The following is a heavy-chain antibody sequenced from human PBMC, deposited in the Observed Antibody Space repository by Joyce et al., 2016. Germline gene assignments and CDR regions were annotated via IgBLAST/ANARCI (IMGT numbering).Heavy chain of an antibody. CDR1: DFPVSRNY. CDR3: AGSWGRGAFDI. Sequence: EVQLVESGGGLIQPGWSLRLACAASDFPVSRNYMSWVRQAPGKGLEWVTSIYYSSNPFYADSVKGRFTISRDHSKNTLYLQKNSLRVEDTAVYYCAGSWGRGAFDIWGQGTMVTVSS. D-gene: IGHD3-16*01. CDR2: IYYSSNP. J-gene: IGHJ3*02. V-gene: IGHV3-53*01.